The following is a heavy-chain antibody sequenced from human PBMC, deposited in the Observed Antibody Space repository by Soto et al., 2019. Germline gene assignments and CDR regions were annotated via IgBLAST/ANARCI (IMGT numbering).Heavy chain of an antibody. CDR1: GFTFSSYA. D-gene: IGHD3-10*01. V-gene: IGHV3-23*01. J-gene: IGHJ6*02. CDR3: AKSGGPKYYYYGMDV. Sequence: PWGSLRLSCAASGFTFSSYAMSWVRQAPGKGLEWVSAISGSGGSTYYADSVKGRFTISRDNSKNTLYLQMNSLRAEDTAVYYCAKSGGPKYYYYGMDVWGQGTTVTVSS. CDR2: ISGSGGST.